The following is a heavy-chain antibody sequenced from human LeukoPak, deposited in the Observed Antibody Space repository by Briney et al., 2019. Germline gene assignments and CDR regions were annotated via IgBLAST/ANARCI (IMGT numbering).Heavy chain of an antibody. CDR1: DDSITMYY. D-gene: IGHD4-11*01. CDR3: ARGRVSSSTWYSTYYYYFYMDV. CDR2: VDHTGST. J-gene: IGHJ6*03. Sequence: SETLSLTCSVSDDSITMYYWTWIRQPPGKGLEWIGYVDHTGSTNFNPSLNGRVSISRDTSKNLFSLRLRSVTAADTAVYFCARGRVSSSTWYSTYYYYFYMDVWGKGTTVTVSS. V-gene: IGHV4-59*01.